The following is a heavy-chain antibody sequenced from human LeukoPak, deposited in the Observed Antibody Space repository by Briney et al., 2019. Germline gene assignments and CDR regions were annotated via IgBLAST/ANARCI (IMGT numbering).Heavy chain of an antibody. J-gene: IGHJ4*02. CDR3: ARGGGSSSSWYYFDY. V-gene: IGHV4-34*01. Sequence: SETLSLTCAVYGGSFSGYYWSWIRQPPGKGLEWIGEINHSGSTNYNPSLKSRVTISVDTSKNQFSLKLSSVTAADTAVYYCARGGGSSSSWYYFDYWGQGTLVTVSS. CDR2: INHSGST. D-gene: IGHD6-13*01. CDR1: GGSFSGYY.